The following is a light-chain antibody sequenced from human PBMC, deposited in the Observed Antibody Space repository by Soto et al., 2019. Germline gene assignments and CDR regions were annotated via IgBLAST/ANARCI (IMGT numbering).Light chain of an antibody. Sequence: EIVLTQSPGTLSLSPGERATLSCRASQSVSSSYLAWYQQTPGQAPSLLIYGASTRATVIPARFSGSGSGTDFTLTISRLEPADFAVYYCQQYDISPVTFGQGTKVEIK. J-gene: IGKJ1*01. CDR3: QQYDISPVT. CDR2: GAS. V-gene: IGKV3-20*01. CDR1: QSVSSSY.